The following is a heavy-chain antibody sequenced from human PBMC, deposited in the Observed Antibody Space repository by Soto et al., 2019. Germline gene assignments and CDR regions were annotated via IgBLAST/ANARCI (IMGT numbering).Heavy chain of an antibody. CDR2: ISHSGGT. CDR1: GYSVSSGYF. V-gene: IGHV4-38-2*02. Sequence: KPSETLSLTCVVSGYSVSSGYFGGWIRQPPGKGLEWIGSISHSGGTYYNPSLKSRVTLSINTSKNQLSLTLSSVTAADTAVYYCARDLGGGSHDYWGQGALVTVSS. J-gene: IGHJ4*02. D-gene: IGHD3-16*01. CDR3: ARDLGGGSHDY.